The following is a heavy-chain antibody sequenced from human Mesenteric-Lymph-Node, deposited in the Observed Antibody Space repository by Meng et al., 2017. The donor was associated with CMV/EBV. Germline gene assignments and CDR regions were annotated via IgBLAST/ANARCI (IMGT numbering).Heavy chain of an antibody. V-gene: IGHV1-2*06. CDR2: INPNSGGT. Sequence: KASGYTCTGYYLHWVRQAPGQGLEWMGRINPNSGGTDYAQKFQGRVTMTRDTSISTAYMELSRLTSDDTAVYYCASLGSGSYYNPDYWGQGTLVTVSS. CDR1: GYTCTGYY. J-gene: IGHJ4*02. CDR3: ASLGSGSYYNPDY. D-gene: IGHD3-10*01.